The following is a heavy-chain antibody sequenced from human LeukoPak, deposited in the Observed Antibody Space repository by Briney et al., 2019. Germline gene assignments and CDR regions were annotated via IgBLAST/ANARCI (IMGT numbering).Heavy chain of an antibody. CDR2: INDDGSDT. Sequence: GGSLRLSCAVSGFTFKLYWMHWVRQAPGKGPVWVSRINDDGSDTTYADSVKGRFTISRDDAKNSLYLQMNSLRAEDTALYYCAKDNDILTGMGAFDIWGQGTMVTVSS. V-gene: IGHV3-74*01. J-gene: IGHJ3*02. CDR3: AKDNDILTGMGAFDI. D-gene: IGHD3-9*01. CDR1: GFTFKLYW.